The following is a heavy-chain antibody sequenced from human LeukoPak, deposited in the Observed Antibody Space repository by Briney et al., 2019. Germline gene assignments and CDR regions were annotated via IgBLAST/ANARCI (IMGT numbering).Heavy chain of an antibody. CDR3: ARYCSGGSCYHNWFDP. CDR1: GGSFSGYY. CDR2: INHSGGT. J-gene: IGHJ5*02. D-gene: IGHD2-15*01. Sequence: SETLSLTCAVYGGSFSGYYWSWIRQPPGKGLEWIGEINHSGGTNYNPSLKSRVTISVDTSKNQFSLKLSSVTAADTAVYYCARYCSGGSCYHNWFDPWGQGTLVTVSS. V-gene: IGHV4-34*01.